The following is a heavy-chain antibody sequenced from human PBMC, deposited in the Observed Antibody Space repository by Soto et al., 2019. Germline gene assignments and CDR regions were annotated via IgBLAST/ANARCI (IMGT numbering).Heavy chain of an antibody. Sequence: EVQLVESGGGLVQPGGSLRLSCAASGFTFRNYWMHWVRQAPGKGLVWVSRIKYDESSTNYADSVYGRFTISRDNAKNTVYLQMNSLRGEDTAVYYCARGGWGAYYLDSWGQGTLVTVSS. D-gene: IGHD1-26*01. CDR3: ARGGWGAYYLDS. CDR1: GFTFRNYW. J-gene: IGHJ4*02. V-gene: IGHV3-74*01. CDR2: IKYDESST.